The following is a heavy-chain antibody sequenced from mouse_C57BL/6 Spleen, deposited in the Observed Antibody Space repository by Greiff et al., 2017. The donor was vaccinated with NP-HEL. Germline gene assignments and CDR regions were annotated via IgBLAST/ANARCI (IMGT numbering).Heavy chain of an antibody. CDR3: ATDYYGSRGTYFDV. CDR1: GYTFTDYY. J-gene: IGHJ1*03. Sequence: VQLQQSGPELVKPGASVKISCKASGYTFTDYYINWVKQRPGQGLEWIGWIFPGSGSTYYNEKFKGKATLTVDKSSSTAYMLLSSLTSEDSAVYFCATDYYGSRGTYFDVWGTGTTVTVSS. CDR2: IFPGSGST. V-gene: IGHV1-75*01. D-gene: IGHD1-1*01.